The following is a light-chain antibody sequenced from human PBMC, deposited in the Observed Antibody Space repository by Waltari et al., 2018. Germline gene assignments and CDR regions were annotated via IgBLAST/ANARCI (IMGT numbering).Light chain of an antibody. CDR3: QQYNNWPSLT. CDR1: QSVSSN. J-gene: IGKJ4*01. Sequence: EIVMTQSPATLSVSPGERATPSCRASQSVSSNLAWYQQKPGQAPRLLIYGASTRATGIPVRFSGSGSGTEFTLTISSLQSEDFAVYYCQQYNNWPSLTFGGGTKVEIK. CDR2: GAS. V-gene: IGKV3-15*01.